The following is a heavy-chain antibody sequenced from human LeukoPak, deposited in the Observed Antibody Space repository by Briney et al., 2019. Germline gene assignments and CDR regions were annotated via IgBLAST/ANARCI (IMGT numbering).Heavy chain of an antibody. D-gene: IGHD2-2*02. CDR3: ARHLRGCSSTSCYKLGYYYYMDV. CDR2: IYYSGST. CDR1: GGSISSSSYY. J-gene: IGHJ6*03. V-gene: IGHV4-39*01. Sequence: KPSETLSLTCTVSGGSISSSSYYWGWIRQPPGKGLEWIGSIYYSGSTYYNPSLKSRVTISVDTSKNQFSLKLSSVTAADTAVYYCARHLRGCSSTSCYKLGYYYYMDVWGKGTTVTVSS.